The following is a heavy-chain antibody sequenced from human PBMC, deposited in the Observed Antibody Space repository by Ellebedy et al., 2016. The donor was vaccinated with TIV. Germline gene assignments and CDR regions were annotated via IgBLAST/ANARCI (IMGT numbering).Heavy chain of an antibody. CDR3: ASGWDYGDDDFDS. V-gene: IGHV3-30-3*01. CDR1: GFNDYA. CDR2: ISNDGNSE. J-gene: IGHJ4*02. D-gene: IGHD4-17*01. Sequence: GESLKISCAASGFNDYAMHWVRQAPGKGLEWVAFISNDGNSESYADSVKGRFTISSDKSKNTLFLQMNSLRGEDTAVFYCASGWDYGDDDFDSWGQGTLVTVSS.